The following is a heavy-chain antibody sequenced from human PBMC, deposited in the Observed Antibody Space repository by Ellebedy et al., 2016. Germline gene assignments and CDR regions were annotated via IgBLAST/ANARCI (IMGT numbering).Heavy chain of an antibody. CDR3: ARHMDYYGEADEYGMDV. J-gene: IGHJ6*02. Sequence: GGSLRLXCKGSGYSFTSYWIGWVRQMPGKGLEWMGIIYPGDSDTRYSPSFQGQVTISADKSISTAYLQWSSLKASDTAMYYCARHMDYYGEADEYGMDVWGQGTTVTVSS. D-gene: IGHD3-10*01. CDR1: GYSFTSYW. CDR2: IYPGDSDT. V-gene: IGHV5-51*01.